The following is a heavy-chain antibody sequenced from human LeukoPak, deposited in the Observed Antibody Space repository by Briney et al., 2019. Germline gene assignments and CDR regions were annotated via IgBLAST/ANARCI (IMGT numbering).Heavy chain of an antibody. CDR2: IYYSGST. CDR3: ARASSRSLDY. V-gene: IGHV4-59*01. CDR1: GGSISSYY. Sequence: SETLSLTCTVSGGSISSYYWSWIRQPPGKGPEWIGYIYYSGSTNYNPSIKSRVTISVDTSKNQFSLKLSSVTAADTAVYYCARASSRSLDYWGQGTLVTVSS. J-gene: IGHJ4*02.